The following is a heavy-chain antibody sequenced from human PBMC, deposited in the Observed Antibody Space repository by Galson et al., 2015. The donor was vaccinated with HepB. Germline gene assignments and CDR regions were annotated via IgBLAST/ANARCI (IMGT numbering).Heavy chain of an antibody. D-gene: IGHD2-8*01. CDR2: IGPILGKA. CDR1: GGTFSSSA. Sequence: SVKVSCKASGGTFSSSALSWVRQAPGQGLEWMGGIGPILGKADYAQKFQGRLTISADKSTNTAYMELSSLRSEDTAVYYCARDRDYCTDDSCLYYFEYWGQGTLVTVSS. CDR3: ARDRDYCTDDSCLYYFEY. V-gene: IGHV1-69*10. J-gene: IGHJ4*02.